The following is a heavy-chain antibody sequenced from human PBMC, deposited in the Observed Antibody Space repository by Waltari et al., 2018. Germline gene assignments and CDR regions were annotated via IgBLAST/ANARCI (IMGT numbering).Heavy chain of an antibody. D-gene: IGHD2-2*01. CDR2: LYPRGNT. CDR3: ARGRYDNSNQQGY. J-gene: IGHJ4*02. V-gene: IGHV4-38-2*02. CDR1: GYSITTGYY. Sequence: QVQLQESGPGLVKPSETLALTCTVSGYSITTGYYWGWIRQPPGKGLEWIGSLYPRGNTYYNPSFKSRVTISGDTSKNQFSLKLNSVTTADTAVYYCARGRYDNSNQQGYWGQGTLVTVSS.